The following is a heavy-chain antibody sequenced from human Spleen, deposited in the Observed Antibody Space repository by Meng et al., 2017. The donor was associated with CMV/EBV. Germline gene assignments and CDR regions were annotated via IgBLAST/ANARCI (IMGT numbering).Heavy chain of an antibody. CDR3: ASEMTAAGTGDFDY. Sequence: KASGGTFSSYGFSWVRQAPGQGLEWMGGIIPIFGTTNYAQKFQGRVTITTDESTRTAYMELSSLRSEDTAVYYCASEMTAAGTGDFDYWGQGTLVTVSS. D-gene: IGHD6-13*01. CDR2: IIPIFGTT. J-gene: IGHJ4*02. V-gene: IGHV1-69*05. CDR1: GGTFSSYG.